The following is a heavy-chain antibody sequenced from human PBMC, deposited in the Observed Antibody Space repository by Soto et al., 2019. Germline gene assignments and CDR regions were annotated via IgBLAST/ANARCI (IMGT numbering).Heavy chain of an antibody. D-gene: IGHD5-12*01. V-gene: IGHV3-30-3*01. Sequence: GGSLRLSCAASGFTFSSYAMHWVRQAPGKGLEWVAVTSYDGSNKYYADSVKGRFTISRDNSKNTLYLQMNSLRAEDTAVYYCARDMVYSGYDAYYYYGMDVWGQGTTVTVSS. CDR2: TSYDGSNK. CDR3: ARDMVYSGYDAYYYYGMDV. J-gene: IGHJ6*02. CDR1: GFTFSSYA.